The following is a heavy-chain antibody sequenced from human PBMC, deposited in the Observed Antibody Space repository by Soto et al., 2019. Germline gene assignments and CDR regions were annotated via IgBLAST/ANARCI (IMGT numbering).Heavy chain of an antibody. V-gene: IGHV4-30-2*01. J-gene: IGHJ5*02. CDR1: GGSISSGGYS. D-gene: IGHD3-22*01. CDR3: ARGVSSGHTTGAWFDP. CDR2: IYHSGRT. Sequence: QLQLQESGSGLVKPSQTLSLTCAVSGGSISSGGYSWSWIRQPPGKGLEWVGYIYHSGRTYSNPSLAGRVTISVDRSKNQFSLNLSSGTAADTAVYYCARGVSSGHTTGAWFDPCGQGTLVTVSS.